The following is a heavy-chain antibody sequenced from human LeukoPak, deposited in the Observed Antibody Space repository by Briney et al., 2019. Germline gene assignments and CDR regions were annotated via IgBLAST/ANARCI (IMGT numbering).Heavy chain of an antibody. CDR2: ISSSSSYI. D-gene: IGHD2-15*01. CDR3: ARYRYCSGGSCYSDYYYYYGMDV. CDR1: GFTFSSYS. J-gene: IGHJ6*02. V-gene: IGHV3-21*01. Sequence: GGSLRLSCAASGFTFSSYSMNWVRQAPGKGLEWVTSISSSSSYIYYADSVKGRFTISRDNAKSSLYLQRNSLRAEDTAVHYCARYRYCSGGSCYSDYYYYYGMDVWGQGTTVTVSS.